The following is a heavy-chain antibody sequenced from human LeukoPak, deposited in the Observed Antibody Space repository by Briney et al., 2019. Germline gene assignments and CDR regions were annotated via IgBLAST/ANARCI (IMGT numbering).Heavy chain of an antibody. V-gene: IGHV3-15*01. CDR1: GFTFSNAW. CDR2: IKSKTDGGTT. J-gene: IGHJ4*02. CDR3: TTDGGYYDSSGYYYGGVDY. D-gene: IGHD3-22*01. Sequence: TAGGSLRLSCAASGFTFSNAWMSWVRQAPGKGLEWVGRIKSKTDGGTTDYAAPVKGRFTISRDDSKNTLYLQMNSLKTEDTAVYYCTTDGGYYDSSGYYYGGVDYWGQGTLVTVSS.